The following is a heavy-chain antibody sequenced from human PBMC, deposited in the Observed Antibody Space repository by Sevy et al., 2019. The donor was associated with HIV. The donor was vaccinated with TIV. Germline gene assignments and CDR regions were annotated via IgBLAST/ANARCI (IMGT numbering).Heavy chain of an antibody. D-gene: IGHD3-10*01. CDR2: ISYDGNNK. J-gene: IGHJ1*01. Sequence: GGSLRLSCAASGFTFSSYPIHWVRQTPGKGLEWVAVISYDGNNKYYADSVKGRFTVSRDNSKNTLYAQMNSLRAEDTAVYYCAKDHNLWSEGGFLHHWGQGTLVTVSS. CDR1: GFTFSSYP. CDR3: AKDHNLWSEGGFLHH. V-gene: IGHV3-30*18.